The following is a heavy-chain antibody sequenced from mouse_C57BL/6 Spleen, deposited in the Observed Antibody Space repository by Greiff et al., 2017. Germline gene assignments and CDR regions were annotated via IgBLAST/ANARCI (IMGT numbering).Heavy chain of an antibody. Sequence: QVQLQQPGAELVKPGASVKLSCKASGYTFTSYWMQWVKQRPGQGLEWIGEIDPSDSDTNYNQKFKGKATLTVDTSSSTAYMQLSSLTSEDSAVYYCAPFYYGNYGAMDYWGQGTSVTVSS. CDR1: GYTFTSYW. CDR3: APFYYGNYGAMDY. CDR2: IDPSDSDT. V-gene: IGHV1-50*01. J-gene: IGHJ4*01. D-gene: IGHD2-1*01.